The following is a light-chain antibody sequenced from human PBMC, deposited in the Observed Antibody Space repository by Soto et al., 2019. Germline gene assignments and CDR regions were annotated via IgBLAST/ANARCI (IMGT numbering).Light chain of an antibody. CDR2: AAS. CDR1: QSLSSD. V-gene: IGKV1-39*01. Sequence: DILITQSPSSLSASVGDRVTITCRASQSLSSDLNWYQQKPGTAPKLLIYAASSLQSWVPSRFSGSGSGTDFTLTISSLQPEDFATYYCQQSYSTPPYTFGQGTKLEIK. J-gene: IGKJ2*01. CDR3: QQSYSTPPYT.